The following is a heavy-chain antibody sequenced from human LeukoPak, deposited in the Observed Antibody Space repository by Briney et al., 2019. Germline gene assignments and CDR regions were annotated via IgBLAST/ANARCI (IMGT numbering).Heavy chain of an antibody. CDR2: TYYRSKWYN. CDR3: ARVFSSAYDTSFDY. D-gene: IGHD5-12*01. J-gene: IGHJ4*02. CDR1: GDSVSSNSAA. V-gene: IGHV6-1*01. Sequence: SQTLSLTCAISGDSVSSNSAAWNWIRQSPSRGLEWLGRTYYRSKWYNGYAVSVKIRLTINPDTSKNQFSLQLNSVTPEDTAVYYCARVFSSAYDTSFDYWGQGTLVTVSS.